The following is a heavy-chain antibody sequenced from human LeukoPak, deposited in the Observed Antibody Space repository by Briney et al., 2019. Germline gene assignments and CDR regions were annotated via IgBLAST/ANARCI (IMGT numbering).Heavy chain of an antibody. D-gene: IGHD3-22*01. CDR1: GFTFSSYA. CDR3: AKDLRVKYYYDSSGRRDAFDI. CDR2: ISGSGGST. V-gene: IGHV3-23*01. Sequence: GGSLRLSCAASGFTFSSYAMSWVRQAPGKGLEWVSAISGSGGSTYYADSVKGRFTISRDNSKNTLYLQMNSLRAEDTAVYYCAKDLRVKYYYDSSGRRDAFDIWGQGTMVTVSS. J-gene: IGHJ3*02.